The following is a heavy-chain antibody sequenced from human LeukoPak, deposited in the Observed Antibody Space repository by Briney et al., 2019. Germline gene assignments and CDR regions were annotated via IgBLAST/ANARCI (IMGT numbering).Heavy chain of an antibody. CDR3: ARDRGTYYDFWSGYPDY. Sequence: GGSLRLSCAASGFTFDDYGMSWVRQAPGKGLEWVSGINWNGGSTGYADSVKGRFTISRDNAKNSLYLQMTSLRAEDTALYYCARDRGTYYDFWSGYPDYWGQGTLVTVSS. J-gene: IGHJ4*02. D-gene: IGHD3-3*01. CDR2: INWNGGST. CDR1: GFTFDDYG. V-gene: IGHV3-20*04.